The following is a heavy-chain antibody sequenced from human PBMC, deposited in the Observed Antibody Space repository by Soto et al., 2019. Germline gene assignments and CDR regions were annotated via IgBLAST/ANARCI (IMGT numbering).Heavy chain of an antibody. Sequence: VGSLRLSCAASGFTFGSYAMSWVRQAPGKGLEWVSSIGAGYGTYYADSVKGRFTISRDNSKNTLYLQMNSLRAEDTAIYYCATPYSSSWFSPFDYWGQGSLVTVSS. CDR3: ATPYSSSWFSPFDY. V-gene: IGHV3-23*01. J-gene: IGHJ4*02. CDR1: GFTFGSYA. CDR2: IGAGYGT. D-gene: IGHD6-13*01.